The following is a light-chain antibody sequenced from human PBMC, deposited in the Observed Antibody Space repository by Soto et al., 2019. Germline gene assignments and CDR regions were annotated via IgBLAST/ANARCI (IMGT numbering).Light chain of an antibody. CDR1: ALPKQY. CDR3: QSADSSGTYV. V-gene: IGLV3-25*03. J-gene: IGLJ1*01. CDR2: KDS. Sequence: SYELTQPPSVSVSPGQTARITCSGDALPKQYAYWYQQKPGQAPVLVIYKDSVRPSGIPERFSGSSSGTTVTLTISGVQAEDEADYYCQSADSSGTYVFGTGTKATDL.